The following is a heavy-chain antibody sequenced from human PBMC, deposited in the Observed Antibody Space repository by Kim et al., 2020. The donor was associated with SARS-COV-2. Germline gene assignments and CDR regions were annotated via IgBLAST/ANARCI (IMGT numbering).Heavy chain of an antibody. D-gene: IGHD3-9*01. CDR2: INHSGST. J-gene: IGHJ3*02. CDR3: ARAVLRYFDWLLRSDAFDI. Sequence: SETLSLTCAVYGGSFSGYYWSWIRQPPGKGLEWIGEINHSGSTNYNPSLKSRVTISVDTSKNQFSLKLRSVAAADTAVYYCARAVLRYFDWLLRSDAFDIWGQGTMVTVSS. CDR1: GGSFSGYY. V-gene: IGHV4-34*01.